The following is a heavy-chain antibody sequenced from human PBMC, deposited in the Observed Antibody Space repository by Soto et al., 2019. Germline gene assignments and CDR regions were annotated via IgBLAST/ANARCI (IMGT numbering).Heavy chain of an antibody. D-gene: IGHD6-19*01. Sequence: ASVNVSCKASGYTFTSYAMHWVRQAPGQRLEWMGWINAGNGNTKYSQKFQGRVTITRDTSASTAYMELSSLRSEDTAVYYCARVQWLDSYYFDFWGQGTLVTVSS. CDR2: INAGNGNT. J-gene: IGHJ4*02. CDR1: GYTFTSYA. CDR3: ARVQWLDSYYFDF. V-gene: IGHV1-3*01.